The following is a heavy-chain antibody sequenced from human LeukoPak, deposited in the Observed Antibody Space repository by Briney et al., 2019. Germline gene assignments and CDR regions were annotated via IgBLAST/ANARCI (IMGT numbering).Heavy chain of an antibody. D-gene: IGHD3-10*01. CDR2: IYYSGST. CDR3: ARGFGLYYMDV. V-gene: IGHV4-39*07. CDR1: GGSISSSSYY. Sequence: KPSETLSLTCTVSGGSISSSSYYWGWIRQPPGKGLEWIGSIYYSGSTYYNPSLKSRVTISVDTSKNQFSLKLSSVTAADTAVYYCARGFGLYYMDVWGKGTTVTISS. J-gene: IGHJ6*03.